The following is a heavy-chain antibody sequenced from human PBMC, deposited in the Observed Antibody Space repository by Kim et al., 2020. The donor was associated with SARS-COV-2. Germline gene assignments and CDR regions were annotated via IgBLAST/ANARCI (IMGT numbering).Heavy chain of an antibody. J-gene: IGHJ2*01. V-gene: IGHV7-4-1*02. CDR3: AARYSSSDFDH. Sequence: ASVKVSCKASGYIFTSIAIHWVRQAPGQGLEWMGWLNTNTGTPTYARGFTGRFVFSLDTSVSTAYLQISRLRADDTAVYFCAARYSSSDFDHWGRGTLV. CDR2: LNTNTGTP. D-gene: IGHD6-13*01. CDR1: GYIFTSIA.